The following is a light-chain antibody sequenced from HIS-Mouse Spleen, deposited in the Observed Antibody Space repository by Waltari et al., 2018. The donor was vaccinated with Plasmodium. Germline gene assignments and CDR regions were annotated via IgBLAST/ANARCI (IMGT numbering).Light chain of an antibody. CDR1: ALPNQY. J-gene: IGLJ3*02. CDR2: KDS. V-gene: IGLV3-25*03. CDR3: QSADSSGTPNWV. Sequence: SYELTPPPSASVSPGQTASITCSGDALPNQYAYWYQQKPGQAPVLVIYKDSERPSGLPGRFSGSSSGTTVTLTISGVQAEDEADYYCQSADSSGTPNWVFGGGTKLTVL.